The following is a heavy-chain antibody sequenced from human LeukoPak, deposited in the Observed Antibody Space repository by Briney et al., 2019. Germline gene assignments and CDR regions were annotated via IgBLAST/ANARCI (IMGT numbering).Heavy chain of an antibody. CDR2: VSPYSGDT. CDR3: ARVRIEAAGRGLDY. V-gene: IGHV1-2*02. D-gene: IGHD6-13*01. J-gene: IGHJ4*02. Sequence: ASVTVSCKASGYTFTGHYMHWVRQAPRQGLEWMGWVSPYSGDTNYAQSFQGRVTMTRDTSISSVYMELSSLSSDDTAVYFCARVRIEAAGRGLDYWGQGTPVTVSS. CDR1: GYTFTGHY.